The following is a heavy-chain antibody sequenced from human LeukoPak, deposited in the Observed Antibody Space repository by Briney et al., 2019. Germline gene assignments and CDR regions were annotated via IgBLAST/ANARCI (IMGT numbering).Heavy chain of an antibody. J-gene: IGHJ4*02. CDR1: GYTFTSYY. Sequence: ASVKVSFKASGYTFTSYYMHWVRQAPGQGLEWMGIINPSGGSTSYAQKFQGRVTMTRDTSTSTVYMELSSLRSEDTAVYYCAREGMARYCSGGSCYSGVDGEIDYWGQGTLVTASS. CDR3: AREGMARYCSGGSCYSGVDGEIDY. D-gene: IGHD2-15*01. V-gene: IGHV1-46*01. CDR2: INPSGGST.